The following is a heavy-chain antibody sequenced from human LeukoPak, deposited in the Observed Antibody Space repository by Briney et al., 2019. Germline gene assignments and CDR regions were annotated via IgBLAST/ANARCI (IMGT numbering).Heavy chain of an antibody. J-gene: IGHJ6*02. CDR1: GFTFSSYS. V-gene: IGHV3-21*01. Sequence: SGGPLRLSCAASGFTFSSYSMNWVRQAPGKGPEWVSSISSSSSYIYYADSVKGRFTISRDNAKNSLYLQMNSLRAEDTAVYYCAREMGSGSGTHYYYYYGMDVWGQGTTVTVSS. CDR3: AREMGSGSGTHYYYYYGMDV. D-gene: IGHD3-10*01. CDR2: ISSSSSYI.